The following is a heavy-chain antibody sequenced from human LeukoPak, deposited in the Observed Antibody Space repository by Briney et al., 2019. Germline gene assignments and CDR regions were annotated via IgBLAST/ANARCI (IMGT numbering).Heavy chain of an antibody. CDR1: GYSISSGYY. CDR2: IYHSGST. Sequence: PSETLSLTCTVSGYSISSGYYWGWIRQPPGKGLEWIGSIYHSGSTYYNPSLKSRVTISVDTSKNQFSLKLSSVTAADTAVYYCARDYITMVRGEYYYYGMDVWGQGTTVTVSS. CDR3: ARDYITMVRGEYYYYGMDV. D-gene: IGHD3-10*01. V-gene: IGHV4-38-2*02. J-gene: IGHJ6*02.